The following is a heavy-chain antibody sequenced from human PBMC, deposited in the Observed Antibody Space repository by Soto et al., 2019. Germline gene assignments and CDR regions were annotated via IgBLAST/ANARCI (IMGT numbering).Heavy chain of an antibody. J-gene: IGHJ4*02. CDR2: IYYSGST. Sequence: PSETLSLTCTVSGGSISSGGYYWSWIRQHPGKGLEWIGYIYYSGSTYYNPSLKSRVTISVDTSKNQFSLKLSSVTAADTAVYYCAILNKGNIVVVRYWGQGTLVTSPQ. V-gene: IGHV4-31*03. CDR3: AILNKGNIVVVRY. CDR1: GGSISSGGYY. D-gene: IGHD2-15*01.